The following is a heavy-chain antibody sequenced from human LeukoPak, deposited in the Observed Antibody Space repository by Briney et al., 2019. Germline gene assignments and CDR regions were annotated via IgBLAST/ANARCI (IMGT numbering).Heavy chain of an antibody. D-gene: IGHD6-13*01. CDR1: GGSISSYY. CDR3: ARLPYSTTWGHWYLDL. Sequence: SEALCLICTVSGGSISSYYWSWIRQPPGKGLEGIGYIYTSGSTSYIPSLRSRVTMSVDTSKTQFSLNLTSVTAAATAVYYCARLPYSTTWGHWYLDLWGRGTLVTVSS. V-gene: IGHV4-4*09. CDR2: IYTSGST. J-gene: IGHJ2*01.